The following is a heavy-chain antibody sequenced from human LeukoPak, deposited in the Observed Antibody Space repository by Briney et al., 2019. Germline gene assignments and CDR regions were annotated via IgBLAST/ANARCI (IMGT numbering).Heavy chain of an antibody. V-gene: IGHV3-7*01. CDR2: IKQDGSEK. CDR1: GFTFSNFW. Sequence: PGGSLRLSCAASGFTFSNFWMSWVRQAPGKGLEWVANIKQDGSEKYYVDSVKGRFTISRDNAKNPLYLQMSSLRGDDTALYYCASEDNTGSSAYWGQGTLVTVSS. D-gene: IGHD3-22*01. CDR3: ASEDNTGSSAY. J-gene: IGHJ4*02.